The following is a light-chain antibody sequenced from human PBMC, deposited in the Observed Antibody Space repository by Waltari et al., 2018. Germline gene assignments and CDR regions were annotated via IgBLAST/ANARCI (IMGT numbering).Light chain of an antibody. CDR1: SSDVGSYKF. V-gene: IGLV2-23*02. Sequence: QSALTQPASVSGSPGQSITISCTGTSSDVGSYKFVSRYQQHPGQAPKLMIYEVSKWHSGLSNRFSGSKSGNTASLTISGLQAEDEAHYYCCSYASSNTWVFGGGTKLTVL. CDR3: CSYASSNTWV. CDR2: EVS. J-gene: IGLJ3*02.